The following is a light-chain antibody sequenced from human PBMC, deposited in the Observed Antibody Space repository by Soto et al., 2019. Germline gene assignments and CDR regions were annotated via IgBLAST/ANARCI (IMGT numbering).Light chain of an antibody. V-gene: IGLV1-44*01. CDR2: SDS. Sequence: QSVLTQPPSASGTPGQRVSISCSGSKYDIGSDTINWFQQLPGTAPKLFIHSDSHRPSGAPDRFSGSKSGTSASLAISGLQSEDEADYHCAAWDDSLNGLFGTGTKVTVL. CDR1: KYDIGSDT. J-gene: IGLJ1*01. CDR3: AAWDDSLNGL.